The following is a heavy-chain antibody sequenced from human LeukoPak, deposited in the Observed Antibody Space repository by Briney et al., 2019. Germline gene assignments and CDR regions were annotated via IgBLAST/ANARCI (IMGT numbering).Heavy chain of an antibody. Sequence: ASVKVSCKASGGTLSSYAISWVRQAPGQGLEWMGRIIPILGIANYAQKFQGRVTITADKSTSTAYMELSSLRSEDTAVYYCARDPDENDMTTVTTPFDYWGQGTLVTVSS. CDR3: ARDPDENDMTTVTTPFDY. D-gene: IGHD4-17*01. CDR1: GGTLSSYA. V-gene: IGHV1-69*04. CDR2: IIPILGIA. J-gene: IGHJ4*02.